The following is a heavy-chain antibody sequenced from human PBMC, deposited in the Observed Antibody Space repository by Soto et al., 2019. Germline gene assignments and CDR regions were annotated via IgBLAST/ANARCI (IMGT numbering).Heavy chain of an antibody. Sequence: KSSETLSLTCTVSGGSISSGYSYWSWIRQPPGKGREWVGYIDYSRNTNYHPSLNRPLSISTATSKNQFSLRVGSAPAAATAVYECASSSLYGMDVWGQGTTVTVSS. CDR2: IDYSRNT. D-gene: IGHD6-6*01. V-gene: IGHV4-30-4*08. J-gene: IGHJ6*02. CDR1: GGSISSGYSY. CDR3: ASSSLYGMDV.